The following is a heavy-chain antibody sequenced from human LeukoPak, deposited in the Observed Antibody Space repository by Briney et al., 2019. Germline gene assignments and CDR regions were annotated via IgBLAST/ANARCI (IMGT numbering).Heavy chain of an antibody. V-gene: IGHV3-23*01. Sequence: GGSLRLSCAASGFTFSSYAMSWVRQAPGKGLEWVSAISGSGGSTYYADSVKGRFTISRDNSKNTLYLQINSLRAEDTAVYYCAKALRRGYYDSSGYSVNDYWGQGTLVTVSS. J-gene: IGHJ4*02. CDR1: GFTFSSYA. D-gene: IGHD3-22*01. CDR2: ISGSGGST. CDR3: AKALRRGYYDSSGYSVNDY.